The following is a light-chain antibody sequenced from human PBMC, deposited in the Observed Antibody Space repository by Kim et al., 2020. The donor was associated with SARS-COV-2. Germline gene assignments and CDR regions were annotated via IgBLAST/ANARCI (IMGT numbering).Light chain of an antibody. CDR3: SSYTGSTPYV. CDR1: SSDVGGYDY. J-gene: IGLJ1*01. CDR2: DVS. Sequence: QSALTQPASVSASPGQSITISCTGTSSDVGGYDYVSWYQQHPGKAPKLMIYDVSNRPSGVSNRFSGSKSGNTASLTISGLQAEDEADYCCSSYTGSTPYVFGTGTKVTVL. V-gene: IGLV2-14*03.